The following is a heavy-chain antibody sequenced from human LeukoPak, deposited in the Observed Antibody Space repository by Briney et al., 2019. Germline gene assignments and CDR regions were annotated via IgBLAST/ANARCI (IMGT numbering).Heavy chain of an antibody. D-gene: IGHD3-10*01. V-gene: IGHV3-11*04. CDR1: GFTFSRYW. Sequence: PGGSLRLSCAASGFTFSRYWMSWIRQAPGKGLEWVSYISSSGSTIYYADSVKGRFTISRDNAKNSLYLQMNSLRAEDTAVYYCARDQNYYGSGSYFRDDAFDIWGQGTMVTVSS. CDR3: ARDQNYYGSGSYFRDDAFDI. J-gene: IGHJ3*02. CDR2: ISSSGSTI.